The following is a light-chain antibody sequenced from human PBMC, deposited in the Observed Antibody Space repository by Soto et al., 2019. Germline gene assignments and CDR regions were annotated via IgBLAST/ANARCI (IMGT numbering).Light chain of an antibody. J-gene: IGLJ3*02. CDR2: GNS. CDR1: SSNIGAGYD. CDR3: QAHDSSLSGWV. V-gene: IGLV1-40*01. Sequence: QSVLTQPPSVSGAPGQRVTISCTGSSSNIGAGYDVHWYQQLPGTVPKLLIYGNSNRPSGVPDRFSGSKSGTSASLAITGLQAEDEADYYCQAHDSSLSGWVFGGGTKLTVL.